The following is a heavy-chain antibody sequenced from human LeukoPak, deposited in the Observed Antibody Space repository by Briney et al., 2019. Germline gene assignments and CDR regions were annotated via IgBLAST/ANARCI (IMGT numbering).Heavy chain of an antibody. Sequence: GGSLRLSCAASGFTVSSNYMSWVRQAPGKGLEWVSVIYSGGNTYYADSVKGRFTISRDNSKNTLYLQMDSLRAEDTAVYYCARDRRDWGSTDYFDYWGQGTLVTVSS. CDR2: IYSGGNT. V-gene: IGHV3-53*01. CDR1: GFTVSSNY. D-gene: IGHD7-27*01. CDR3: ARDRRDWGSTDYFDY. J-gene: IGHJ4*02.